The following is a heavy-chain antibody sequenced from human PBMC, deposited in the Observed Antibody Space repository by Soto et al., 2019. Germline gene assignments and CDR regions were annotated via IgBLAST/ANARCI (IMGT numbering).Heavy chain of an antibody. CDR1: GFTFSSYA. V-gene: IGHV3-23*01. J-gene: IGHJ3*01. CDR3: AKATNLESNYVL. Sequence: PWGSLKLACAASGFTFSSYAMTGVRQAPGKGLEWVSAISGSGGSTYYADSVKGRFTISRDNSKNTLYLQMNSLRAEDTAVYYCAKATNLESNYVLWGQGTIVTVSS. CDR2: ISGSGGST. D-gene: IGHD3-3*01.